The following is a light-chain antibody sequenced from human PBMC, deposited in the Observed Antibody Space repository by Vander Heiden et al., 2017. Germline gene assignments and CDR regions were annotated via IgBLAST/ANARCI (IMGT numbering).Light chain of an antibody. J-gene: IGLJ2*01. V-gene: IGLV1-44*01. Sequence: QSVLTQPPSASGTPGQRVTISCSGSSSNIGSNTVNWYQPLPGTAPKLLIYSNNQRPSGVPDRFSGSKSGTSASLAISGLQSEDEADYYCAAWDDSLNGLVFGGGTKLTVL. CDR2: SNN. CDR3: AAWDDSLNGLV. CDR1: SSNIGSNT.